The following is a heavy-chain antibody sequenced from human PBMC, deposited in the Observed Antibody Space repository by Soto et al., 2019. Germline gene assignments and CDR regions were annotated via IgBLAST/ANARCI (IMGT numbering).Heavy chain of an antibody. J-gene: IGHJ4*02. CDR2: ISTYNGKT. Sequence: GASLKVSCKPSGYTFSTYPISWVRQAPGQGLEWVGWISTYNGKTNYGQKFQGRVTITTDTSASTAYMNLRNLRSDDTAIYYCARDRVEAALGTFDQWGQGTLVTVSS. CDR3: ARDRVEAALGTFDQ. D-gene: IGHD6-13*01. CDR1: GYTFSTYP. V-gene: IGHV1-18*01.